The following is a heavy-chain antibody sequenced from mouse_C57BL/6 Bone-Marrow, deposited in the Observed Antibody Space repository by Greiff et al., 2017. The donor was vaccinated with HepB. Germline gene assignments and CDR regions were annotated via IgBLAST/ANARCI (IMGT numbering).Heavy chain of an antibody. CDR2: IYPGDGDT. V-gene: IGHV1-82*01. CDR3: ASPSYYSNYVVLDH. CDR1: GYAFSSSW. J-gene: IGHJ2*01. D-gene: IGHD2-5*01. Sequence: QVQLQQSGPELVKPGASVKISCKASGYAFSSSWMNWVKQRPGKGLEWIGRIYPGDGDTNYNGKFKGRATLTADKSSSTAYMQLSSLTSEDSAVYFCASPSYYSNYVVLDHWGQGTTLTVSS.